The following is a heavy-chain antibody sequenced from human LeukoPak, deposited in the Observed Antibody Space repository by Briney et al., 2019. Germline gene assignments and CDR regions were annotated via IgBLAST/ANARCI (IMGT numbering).Heavy chain of an antibody. D-gene: IGHD4-17*01. Sequence: SETLSLTCTVSGGSISSYYWSWIRQPPGKGLEWIENIHYSGSTNYHYSLESRVTISVDTSKNQFSLKLSSVTAADTAVYYCARGSYRNYYYYGMDVWGQGTTVTVSS. J-gene: IGHJ6*02. V-gene: IGHV4-59*12. CDR3: ARGSYRNYYYYGMDV. CDR1: GGSISSYY. CDR2: IHYSGST.